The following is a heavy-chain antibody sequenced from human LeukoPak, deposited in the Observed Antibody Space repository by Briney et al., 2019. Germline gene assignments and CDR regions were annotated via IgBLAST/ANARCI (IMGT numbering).Heavy chain of an antibody. Sequence: GGSLRPSCAASGFTVSSNYMSWVRQAPGKGLEWVAFIRYDGNNKYYADSVKGRLTITRDNSKNTLYLQMNSLRAADTAVCYCAKGYRNHLLILLDSWGQGTLVTVSS. CDR3: AKGYRNHLLILLDS. D-gene: IGHD3-16*01. V-gene: IGHV3-30*02. CDR2: IRYDGNNK. CDR1: GFTVSSNY. J-gene: IGHJ5*01.